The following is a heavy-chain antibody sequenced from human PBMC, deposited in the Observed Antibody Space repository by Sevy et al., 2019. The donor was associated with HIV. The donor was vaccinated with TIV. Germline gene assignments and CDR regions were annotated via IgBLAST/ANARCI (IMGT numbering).Heavy chain of an antibody. D-gene: IGHD3-16*01. CDR1: GFSISDYY. CDR2: ISSSGDTI. CDR3: ARDHEKDCELGDYYYYAMDV. Sequence: GGSLRLSCASSGFSISDYYMSWIRQAPGKGLQWISYISSSGDTIYYADSVKGRFTISRDNAKNSLYLQLNSLRAEDTAVYYCARDHEKDCELGDYYYYAMDVWGRRTTVTVSS. J-gene: IGHJ6*02. V-gene: IGHV3-11*01.